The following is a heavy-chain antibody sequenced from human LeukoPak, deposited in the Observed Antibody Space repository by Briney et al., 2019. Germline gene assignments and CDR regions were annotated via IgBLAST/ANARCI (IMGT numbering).Heavy chain of an antibody. Sequence: SENLSLTCTVSGGSISSSSYYWGWIRQPPGKGLEWIGSIYYSGSTYYNPSLKSRVTISVDTSKTQFSLKLSSVTAADTAVYYCARRSSSWFPFDYWGQGTLVTVSS. V-gene: IGHV4-39*01. CDR2: IYYSGST. CDR3: ARRSSSWFPFDY. D-gene: IGHD6-13*01. J-gene: IGHJ4*02. CDR1: GGSISSSSYY.